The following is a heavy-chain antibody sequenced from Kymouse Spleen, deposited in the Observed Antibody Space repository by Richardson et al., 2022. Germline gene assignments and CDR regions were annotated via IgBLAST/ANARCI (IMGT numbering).Heavy chain of an antibody. CDR3: ARGGITGLDGMDV. CDR2: IKQDGSEK. J-gene: IGHJ6*02. Sequence: EVQLVESGGGLVQPGGSLRLSCAASGFTFSSYWMSWVRQAPGKGLEWVANIKQDGSEKYYVDSVKGRFTISRDNAKNSLYLQMNSLRAEDTAVYYCARGGITGLDGMDVWGQGTTVTVSS. CDR1: GFTFSSYW. D-gene: IGHD1-20*01,IGHD1-7*01. V-gene: IGHV3-7*01.